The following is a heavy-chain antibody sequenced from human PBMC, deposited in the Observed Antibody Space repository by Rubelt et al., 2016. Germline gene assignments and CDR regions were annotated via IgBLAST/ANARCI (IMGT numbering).Heavy chain of an antibody. CDR2: ISAYNAAT. Sequence: QLQLVQSGAEVKKPGASVKVSCKASGYTFTSYGISWVRQAPGQGLEWVGWISAYNAATNYAQKLQGRVTMTTDTSTSTAYMGLRSLRSDDTAVYFCARDQLALYAFDIWGQGTMVTVSS. V-gene: IGHV1-18*01. CDR3: ARDQLALYAFDI. D-gene: IGHD1-1*01. J-gene: IGHJ3*02. CDR1: GYTFTSYG.